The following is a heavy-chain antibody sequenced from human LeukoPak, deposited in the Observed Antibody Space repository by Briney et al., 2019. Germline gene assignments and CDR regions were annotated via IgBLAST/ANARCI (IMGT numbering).Heavy chain of an antibody. Sequence: SETLSLTCAVSTDSTTSNWWSWVRQPPGKGLEWIGEVHKSGSTNYYPSLQSRVTISIGKSKNQIALELTSVTAADTAMYYCAREIVGAPTPGAYWGQGILVTVSS. V-gene: IGHV4-4*02. CDR2: VHKSGST. CDR1: TDSTTSNW. D-gene: IGHD1-26*01. J-gene: IGHJ4*02. CDR3: AREIVGAPTPGAY.